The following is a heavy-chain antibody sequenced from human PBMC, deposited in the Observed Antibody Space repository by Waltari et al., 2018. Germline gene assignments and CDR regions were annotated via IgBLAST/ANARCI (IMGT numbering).Heavy chain of an antibody. D-gene: IGHD3-22*01. CDR1: GDFPSNDH. CDR2: LRNTGGT. CDR3: ARLPTKYLDSRGWGFFDF. Sequence: HVQLQESGPGLVKPSETLSLTCSVSGDFPSNDHWTWMRQAPGRGLVWIAYLRNTGGTKCTPSLESRVTLSADTSKKQFSLRLTSVTAADTAVYYCARLPTKYLDSRGWGFFDFWGQGLLVIVSS. J-gene: IGHJ4*02. V-gene: IGHV4-59*08.